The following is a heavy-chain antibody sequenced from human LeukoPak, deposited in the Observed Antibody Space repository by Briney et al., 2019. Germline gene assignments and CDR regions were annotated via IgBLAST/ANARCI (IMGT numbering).Heavy chain of an antibody. V-gene: IGHV3-64D*09. CDR1: GFTFSRYT. CDR2: ISSNGDNT. Sequence: PGGSLRLSCSASGFTFSRYTMHWVRQAPGKGLEYVSGISSNGDNTDNADSVKGRFTISRDNSKNTVYLQMSSLRVEDTAVYYCVKALYSSSWTEQWGQGTLVTVSS. D-gene: IGHD6-13*01. CDR3: VKALYSSSWTEQ. J-gene: IGHJ4*02.